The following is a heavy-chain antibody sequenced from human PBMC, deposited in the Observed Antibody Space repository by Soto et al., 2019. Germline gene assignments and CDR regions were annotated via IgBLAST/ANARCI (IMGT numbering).Heavy chain of an antibody. D-gene: IGHD2-21*02. CDR2: ISSSSSYI. V-gene: IGHV3-21*01. CDR1: GFTFSSYS. CDR3: ARDHCGGDCYSNYYGMDV. J-gene: IGHJ6*02. Sequence: PGGSLRLSCAASGFTFSSYSMNWVRQAPGKGLEWVSSISSSSSYIYYADSVKGRFTISRDNAKNSLYLQMNSLRAEDTAVYYCARDHCGGDCYSNYYGMDVWGQGTTVTVSS.